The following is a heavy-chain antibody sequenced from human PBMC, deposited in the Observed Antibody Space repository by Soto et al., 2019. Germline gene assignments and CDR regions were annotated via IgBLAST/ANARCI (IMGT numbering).Heavy chain of an antibody. CDR1: FSMYS. Sequence: GGSLRLSCNFSFSMYSMDWVRQAPGKGLEWVASISSGSAFIKYADSVKGRFTISRDNTKNSVSLQMSSLRVEDTAMYYCTRDQGGSYDSWFDPWGRGTLVTVSS. J-gene: IGHJ5*02. CDR3: TRDQGGSYDSWFDP. V-gene: IGHV3-21*06. CDR2: ISSGSAFI. D-gene: IGHD1-26*01.